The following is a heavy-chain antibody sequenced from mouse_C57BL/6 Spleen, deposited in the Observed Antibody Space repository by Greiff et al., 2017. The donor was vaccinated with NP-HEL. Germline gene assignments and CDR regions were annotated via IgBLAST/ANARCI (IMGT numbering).Heavy chain of an antibody. V-gene: IGHV1-81*01. J-gene: IGHJ3*01. Sequence: QVQLKESGAELARPGASVKLSCKASGYTFTSYGISWVKQRTGQGLEWIGEIYPRSGNTYYNEKFKGKATLTVEKSSSTVYLELSRLTSDDSAVYYCARVGSNHAWFAYWGQGTLVTVSA. CDR2: IYPRSGNT. CDR1: GYTFTSYG. CDR3: ARVGSNHAWFAY. D-gene: IGHD1-1*01.